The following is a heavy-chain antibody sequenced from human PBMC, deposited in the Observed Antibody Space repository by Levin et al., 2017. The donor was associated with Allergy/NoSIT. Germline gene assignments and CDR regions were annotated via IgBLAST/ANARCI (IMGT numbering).Heavy chain of an antibody. CDR2: ISYDGSNK. D-gene: IGHD4-17*01. CDR3: ARGSVTTYYYYGMDV. V-gene: IGHV3-30-3*01. J-gene: IGHJ6*02. Sequence: GESLKISCAASGFTFSSYAIHWVRQAPGKGLVWVAVISYDGSNKYYADSVKGRFTISRDNSKNTLFLQMNSLRAEDTAVYYCARGSVTTYYYYGMDVWGQGTTVTVSS. CDR1: GFTFSSYA.